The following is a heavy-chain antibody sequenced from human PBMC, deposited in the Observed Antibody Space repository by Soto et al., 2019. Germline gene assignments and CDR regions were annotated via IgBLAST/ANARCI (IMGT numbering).Heavy chain of an antibody. CDR1: GFSLSTSGVG. D-gene: IGHD3-10*01. V-gene: IGHV2-5*01. J-gene: IGHJ3*02. CDR3: AHSVGSQITMVRGHDAFDI. CDR2: IYWNDDK. Sequence: QITLKESGPTLVKPTQTLTLTCTFSGFSLSTSGVGVGWIRQPPGKALEWLALIYWNDDKRYSPSLKSRLTITKDSSKNQVVLTMTTMDPVDTATYYCAHSVGSQITMVRGHDAFDIWGQGTMVTVSS.